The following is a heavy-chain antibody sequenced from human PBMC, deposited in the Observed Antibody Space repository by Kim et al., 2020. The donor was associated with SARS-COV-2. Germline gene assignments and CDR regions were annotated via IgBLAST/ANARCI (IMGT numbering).Heavy chain of an antibody. J-gene: IGHJ5*02. CDR1: GGSVSSGSYY. CDR2: IYYSGST. CDR3: ARDLQSLYYINWFDP. V-gene: IGHV4-61*01. D-gene: IGHD3-10*01. Sequence: SETLSLTCTVSGGSVSSGSYYWSWIRQPPGKGLEWIGYIYYSGSTNYNPSRKSRVTISVDTSKNQFSLKLSSVTAADTAVYYCARDLQSLYYINWFDPWGQGTLVTVSS.